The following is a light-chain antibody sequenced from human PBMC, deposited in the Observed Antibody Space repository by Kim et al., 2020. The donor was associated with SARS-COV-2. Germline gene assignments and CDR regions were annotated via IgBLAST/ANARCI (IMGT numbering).Light chain of an antibody. CDR3: LKYNSAPWT. Sequence: DIQMTQSPTSLSAYGGDRVTITCRASQGISNYLAWYQQKPGKVPQLLIYAASTLQSGVPFRFSGSGSGTYFTLTISSLQPEDVATYYCLKYNSAPWTFGQGTKVDIK. CDR2: AAS. J-gene: IGKJ1*01. V-gene: IGKV1-27*01. CDR1: QGISNY.